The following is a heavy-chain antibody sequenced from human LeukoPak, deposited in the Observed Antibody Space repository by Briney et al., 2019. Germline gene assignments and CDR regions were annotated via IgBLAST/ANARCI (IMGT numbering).Heavy chain of an antibody. CDR3: ARETAAEPSFDP. CDR1: GYTFTGYD. Sequence: ASVKVSCKASGYTFTGYDMHWVRQAPGQGLEWMGWINPNSGGTNYAQKFQGRVTMTRDTSTSTAYMELSRLRSDDTAVYYCARETAAEPSFDPWGQGTLVTVSS. V-gene: IGHV1-2*02. D-gene: IGHD6-13*01. CDR2: INPNSGGT. J-gene: IGHJ5*02.